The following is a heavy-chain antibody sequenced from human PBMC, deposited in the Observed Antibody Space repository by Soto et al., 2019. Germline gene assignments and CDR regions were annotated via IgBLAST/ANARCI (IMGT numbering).Heavy chain of an antibody. CDR1: GYTFTGYY. J-gene: IGHJ4*02. Sequence: GASVKVSCKASGYTFTGYYMHWVRQAPGQGLEWMGWINPNSGGTNYAQKFQGWVTMTRDTSISTAYMELSRLRSDDTAVYYCARDYNSSRDIHFDYWGQGTLVTVSS. CDR3: ARDYNSSRDIHFDY. CDR2: INPNSGGT. D-gene: IGHD6-13*01. V-gene: IGHV1-2*04.